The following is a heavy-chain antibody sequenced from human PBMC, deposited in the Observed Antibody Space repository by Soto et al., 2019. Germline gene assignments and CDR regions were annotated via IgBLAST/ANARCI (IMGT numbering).Heavy chain of an antibody. J-gene: IGHJ5*02. CDR1: GGSISSYY. CDR3: ARDMHAGVTHYVDP. CDR2: IYYSGST. D-gene: IGHD4-17*01. Sequence: SETLSLTCTVSGGSISSYYWSWIRQPPGKGLEWMGYIYYSGSTNYNPSLKRRDTISVDTSKNQLSLKLTSRPAADPAAYYCARDMHAGVTHYVDPWGQGTLVTVSS. V-gene: IGHV4-59*01.